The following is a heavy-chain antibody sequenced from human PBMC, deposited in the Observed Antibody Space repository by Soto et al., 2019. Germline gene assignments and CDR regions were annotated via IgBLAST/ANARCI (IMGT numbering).Heavy chain of an antibody. CDR2: IYHSGST. D-gene: IGHD3-22*01. V-gene: IGHV4-4*02. J-gene: IGHJ3*02. CDR1: GGSISSSYW. Sequence: QVQLQESGPGLVKPSGTLSLTCAVSGGSISSSYWWSWDRQPPGKGLEWIGEIYHSGSTNYNPSLKSRVTISVDKSKNQFSMKLSSVTAADTAVYYCARRRITMIVVVFDSFDIWGQGTMVTVSS. CDR3: ARRRITMIVVVFDSFDI.